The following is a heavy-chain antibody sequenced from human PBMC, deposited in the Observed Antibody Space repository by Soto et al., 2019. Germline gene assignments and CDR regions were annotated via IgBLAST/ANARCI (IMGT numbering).Heavy chain of an antibody. CDR3: AHTYETSWRNFGY. CDR2: INPSIGTT. Sequence: GASVKVSCKASGYTFTSQNMHWVRQAPGQGLEWMGVINPSIGTTTYAQKFQGRVTMTSDTSTSSVYMEVSSLRSVDTATYYCAHTYETSWRNFGYWAQG. V-gene: IGHV1-46*01. J-gene: IGHJ4*02. CDR1: GYTFTSQN. D-gene: IGHD5-18*01.